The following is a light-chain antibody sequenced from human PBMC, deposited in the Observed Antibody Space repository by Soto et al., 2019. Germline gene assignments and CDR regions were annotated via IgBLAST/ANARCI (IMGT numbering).Light chain of an antibody. Sequence: EIVMTQSPANLSVSPGERASLSCRASQSVSSNLAWYQQKPGQGPRLLIYGASTRATSIPARLSVSGSGTEFKLTIDCLQSEDFAVYDCQEYNKWPPYAFGQGTKLEIK. CDR1: QSVSSN. CDR2: GAS. J-gene: IGKJ2*01. CDR3: QEYNKWPPYA. V-gene: IGKV3-15*01.